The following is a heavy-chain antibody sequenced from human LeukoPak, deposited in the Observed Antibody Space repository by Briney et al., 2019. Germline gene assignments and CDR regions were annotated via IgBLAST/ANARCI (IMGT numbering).Heavy chain of an antibody. Sequence: PGGSLRLSCAASGFTFSNAWMSWVRQAPGKGLEWVGRIKSKTDGGTTDYAAPVKGRFTISRDDSKNTLYLQMNSLKTEDTAVYYCTTETWFGEHIHPPWGQGTLVTVSS. CDR3: TTETWFGEHIHPP. CDR1: GFTFSNAW. J-gene: IGHJ5*02. V-gene: IGHV3-15*01. CDR2: IKSKTDGGTT. D-gene: IGHD3-10*01.